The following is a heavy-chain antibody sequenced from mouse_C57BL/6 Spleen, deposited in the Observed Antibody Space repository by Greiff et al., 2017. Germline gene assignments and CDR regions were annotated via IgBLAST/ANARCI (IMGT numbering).Heavy chain of an antibody. J-gene: IGHJ4*01. D-gene: IGHD1-1*01. CDR3: ARHEDYYGSSPYAMDY. Sequence: VQRVESGAELVKPGASVKLSCKASGYTFTEYTIHWVKQRSGQGLEWIGWFYPGSGSIKYNEKFKDKATLTADKSSSTVYMELSRLTSEDSAVYFCARHEDYYGSSPYAMDYWGQGTSVTVSS. CDR1: GYTFTEYT. V-gene: IGHV1-62-2*01. CDR2: FYPGSGSI.